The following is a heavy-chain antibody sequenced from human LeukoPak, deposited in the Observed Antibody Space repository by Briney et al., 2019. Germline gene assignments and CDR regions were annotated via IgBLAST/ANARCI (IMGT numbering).Heavy chain of an antibody. Sequence: SETLSLTCTVSGGSISSGGYYWSWIRQPAGKGLEWIGRIYPGGNTNYNPSLKSRVTISVDTSKNQVSLKVTSVSAADTAVYYCARESSGWAVRYYYYYMDVWGKGTTVTVSS. CDR2: IYPGGNT. V-gene: IGHV4-61*02. D-gene: IGHD6-19*01. CDR1: GGSISSGGYY. J-gene: IGHJ6*03. CDR3: ARESSGWAVRYYYYYMDV.